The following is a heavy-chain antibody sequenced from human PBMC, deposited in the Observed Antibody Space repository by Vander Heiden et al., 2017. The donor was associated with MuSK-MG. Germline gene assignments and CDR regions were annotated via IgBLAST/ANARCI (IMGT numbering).Heavy chain of an antibody. Sequence: EVQLLESGGGLVQPGGSLRLSCAASGFAFNSYGMSWVRQTPGKGLEWVSSSSHTDGATYYADAVKGRFTISRDNSQNTLFLQMNTLRADDTAIYYCATARASDYWGQGTLVTVSS. CDR3: ATARASDY. CDR1: GFAFNSYG. V-gene: IGHV3-23*01. CDR2: SSHTDGAT. J-gene: IGHJ4*02.